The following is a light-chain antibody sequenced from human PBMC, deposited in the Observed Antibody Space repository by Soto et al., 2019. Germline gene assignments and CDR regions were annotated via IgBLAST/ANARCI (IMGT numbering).Light chain of an antibody. V-gene: IGKV1-39*01. Sequence: DIQMTQSPSSLSASVGDRVTITCRASQSISSYLNWYQQKPGKAPKLLIYAASSLQSGVPSRFSGSGSGTDFTLTISSLQPEDFATYYCQQSYSTPSITCGQGTRREI. J-gene: IGKJ5*01. CDR3: QQSYSTPSIT. CDR2: AAS. CDR1: QSISSY.